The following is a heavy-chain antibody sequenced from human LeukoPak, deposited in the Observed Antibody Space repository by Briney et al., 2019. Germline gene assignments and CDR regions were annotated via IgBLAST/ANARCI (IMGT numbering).Heavy chain of an antibody. CDR2: IRYDGSNK. J-gene: IGHJ4*02. CDR1: GFTFSSYG. Sequence: RGSLRLSCAASGFTFSSYGMHWVRQAPGKGLEWVAFIRYDGSNKYYADSVKGRFTISRDNSKNTLYLQMNSLRAEDTAVYYCAKDRRRIAAIDYWGQGTLVTVSS. V-gene: IGHV3-30*02. CDR3: AKDRRRIAAIDY. D-gene: IGHD6-13*01.